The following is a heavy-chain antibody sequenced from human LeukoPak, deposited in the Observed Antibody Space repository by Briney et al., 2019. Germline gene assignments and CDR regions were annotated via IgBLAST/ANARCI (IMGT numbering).Heavy chain of an antibody. CDR1: GFTFSNYA. CDR3: AKAFYYGSGSYYCSFDY. CDR2: XSGSSST. Sequence: GGSLRLSCAASGFTFSNYAMNWVRQAPGKGXXXXXXXSGSSSTYYTDSVKGRFTISRDNSKNTLFLQMNSLRADDTAVYYCAKAFYYGSGSYYCSFDYWGQGTLVTVSS. J-gene: IGHJ4*02. V-gene: IGHV3-23*01. D-gene: IGHD3-10*01.